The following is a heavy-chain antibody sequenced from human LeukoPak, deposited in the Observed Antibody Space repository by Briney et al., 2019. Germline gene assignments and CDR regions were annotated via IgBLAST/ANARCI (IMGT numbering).Heavy chain of an antibody. J-gene: IGHJ4*02. CDR1: GYTFTGYY. D-gene: IGHD5-12*01. Sequence: ASVKVSCKASGYTFTGYYMHWVRQAPGQGLEWMGWINPNSGGTNYAQKFQGRVTITRNTSITTAYMELSSLRSEDTAVYYCARASNVASPYYFDYWGQGTLATVSS. CDR2: INPNSGGT. CDR3: ARASNVASPYYFDY. V-gene: IGHV1-2*02.